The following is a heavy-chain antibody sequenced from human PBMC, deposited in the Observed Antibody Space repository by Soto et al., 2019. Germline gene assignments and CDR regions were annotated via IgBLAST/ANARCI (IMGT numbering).Heavy chain of an antibody. CDR2: INQDGSES. J-gene: IGHJ4*02. CDR3: ARPARECSSPGCAN. Sequence: EVQLVESGGGLVQPGGSLRLSCVVPGLTFSSYWMSWVRQAPGKGLEWVANINQDGSESYYVDSVKGRFTISRDNAKNSLYLQMTSLRAEDTAVYYCARPARECSSPGCANWGQGTLVTVSS. CDR1: GLTFSSYW. D-gene: IGHD2-2*01. V-gene: IGHV3-7*01.